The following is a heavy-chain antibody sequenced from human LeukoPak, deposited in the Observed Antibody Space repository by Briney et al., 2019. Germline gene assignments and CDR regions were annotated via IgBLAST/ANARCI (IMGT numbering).Heavy chain of an antibody. CDR1: GGSISSYY. CDR3: AREGTTGRNLNWFDS. D-gene: IGHD1-1*01. Sequence: SETLSLTCTVSGGSISSYYWSWIRQPPGQGLEWTGHIHNSGNTNYNPSLKSRVTLSVDTSKNQFSLKLSSVTAADTAVYYCAREGTTGRNLNWFDSWGQGTLVTVSS. CDR2: IHNSGNT. V-gene: IGHV4-59*01. J-gene: IGHJ5*01.